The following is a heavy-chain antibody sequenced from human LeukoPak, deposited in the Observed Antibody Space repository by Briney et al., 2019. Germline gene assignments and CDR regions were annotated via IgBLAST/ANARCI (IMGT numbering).Heavy chain of an antibody. CDR1: GGSFSGYY. Sequence: SETLSLTCAVYGGSFSGYYWSWIRQPPGKGLEWIGEINHSGSTNYNPSLKSRVIISVDTSKNQFSLKLSSVTAADTAVYYCARGGQPLLYYFDYWGQGTLVTVSS. V-gene: IGHV4-34*01. D-gene: IGHD2-21*02. J-gene: IGHJ4*02. CDR3: ARGGQPLLYYFDY. CDR2: INHSGST.